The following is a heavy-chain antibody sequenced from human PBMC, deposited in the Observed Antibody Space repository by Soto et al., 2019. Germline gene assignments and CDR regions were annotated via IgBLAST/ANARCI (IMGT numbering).Heavy chain of an antibody. V-gene: IGHV4-31*03. D-gene: IGHD2-2*01. Sequence: SETLSLTCTVSGGSISSGGYYWSWIRQHPGKGLEWIGYIYYSGSTYYNPSLQSRVTISVDTSKNQFSLELSSVTAADTAVYYCAELAGYCSGTSCYGNYAMDVWGQGTTVTVSS. CDR1: GGSISSGGYY. J-gene: IGHJ6*02. CDR3: AELAGYCSGTSCYGNYAMDV. CDR2: IYYSGST.